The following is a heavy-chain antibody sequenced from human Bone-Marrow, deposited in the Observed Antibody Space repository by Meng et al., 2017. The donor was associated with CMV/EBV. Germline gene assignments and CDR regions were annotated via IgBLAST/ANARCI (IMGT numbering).Heavy chain of an antibody. CDR3: ARELGDSSSWDYYFYYGMDV. CDR1: GFTISSYS. CDR2: ISSSNNYI. J-gene: IGHJ6*02. V-gene: IGHV3-21*01. D-gene: IGHD6-13*01. Sequence: LKISCAASGFTISSYSMNWVRQAPGKGLEWVSSISSSNNYIYYADSMKGRFTISRDNAKNSLYLQMNSLRAEDTAVYYCARELGDSSSWDYYFYYGMDVWGQGTTVTVSS.